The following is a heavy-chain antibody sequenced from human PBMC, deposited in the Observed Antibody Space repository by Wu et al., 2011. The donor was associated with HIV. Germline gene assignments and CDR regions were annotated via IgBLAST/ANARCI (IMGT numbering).Heavy chain of an antibody. J-gene: IGHJ4*02. CDR1: GYTFTGYY. Sequence: QVQLVQSGAEMKKPGASLNVSCKASGYTFTGYYMHWLRQAPGQGLEWMGWINPHSGGTNFAQKFQGRVTMTRDTSISTAYMELSRLRSDDTAVYYCARPYCSGGNCLGFDYWGQGTLVTVVL. CDR2: INPHSGGT. D-gene: IGHD2-15*01. CDR3: ARPYCSGGNCLGFDY. V-gene: IGHV1-2*02.